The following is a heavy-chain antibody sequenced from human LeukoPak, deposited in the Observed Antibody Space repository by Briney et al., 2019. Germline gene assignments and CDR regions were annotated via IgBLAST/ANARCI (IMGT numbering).Heavy chain of an antibody. D-gene: IGHD6-19*01. Sequence: TGRSLRLSCAASGFTFDDYAMHWVRQAPGKGLEWVSGISWNSGSIGYADSVKGRFTISRDNAKNSLYLQMNSLRAEDTALYYCAKDSARYSSGWYPLDYWGQGTLATVSS. CDR2: ISWNSGSI. CDR1: GFTFDDYA. CDR3: AKDSARYSSGWYPLDY. V-gene: IGHV3-9*01. J-gene: IGHJ4*02.